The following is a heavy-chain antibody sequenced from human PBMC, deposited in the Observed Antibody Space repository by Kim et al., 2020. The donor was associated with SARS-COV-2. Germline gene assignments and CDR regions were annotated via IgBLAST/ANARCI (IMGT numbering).Heavy chain of an antibody. CDR2: IYSGGST. CDR1: GFTVSSNY. Sequence: GGSLRLSCAASGFTVSSNYMSWVRQAPGKGLEWVSVIYSGGSTYYADSGKGRFTISRDNSKNTLYLQMNSLRAEDTAVYYCARDQRITMVRGVIYYYYGMDVWGQGTTVTVSS. J-gene: IGHJ6*02. D-gene: IGHD3-10*01. V-gene: IGHV3-66*01. CDR3: ARDQRITMVRGVIYYYYGMDV.